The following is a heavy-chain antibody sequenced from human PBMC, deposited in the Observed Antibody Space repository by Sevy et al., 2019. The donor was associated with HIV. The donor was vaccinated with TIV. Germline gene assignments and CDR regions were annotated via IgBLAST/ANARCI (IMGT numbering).Heavy chain of an antibody. CDR2: IYYSGST. D-gene: IGHD3-9*01. J-gene: IGHJ6*03. V-gene: IGHV4-59*02. Sequence: SETLSLTCTVSGGSVSSYYWSWIRQPPGKGLEWIGYIYYSGSTNYNPSLKSRVTISVDTSKNQFSLKLSSVTAADTAVYYCARVTGYYYYYMDVWGKGTTVTVSS. CDR1: GGSVSSYY. CDR3: ARVTGYYYYYMDV.